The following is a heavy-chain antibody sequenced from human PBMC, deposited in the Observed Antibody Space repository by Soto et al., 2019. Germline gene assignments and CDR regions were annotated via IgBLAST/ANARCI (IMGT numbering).Heavy chain of an antibody. D-gene: IGHD3-10*01. Sequence: QVQLVESGGGVVQPGRSLRLSCAASGFTFSSYGMHWVRQAPGKGLEWVAVISYDGSNKYYADSVKGRFTISRDNSKNTLYLQMNSLRAEDTAVYYCAKGSXYGSGXYPLIYFDYWGQGTLVTVSS. CDR2: ISYDGSNK. J-gene: IGHJ4*02. CDR1: GFTFSSYG. CDR3: AKGSXYGSGXYPLIYFDY. V-gene: IGHV3-30*18.